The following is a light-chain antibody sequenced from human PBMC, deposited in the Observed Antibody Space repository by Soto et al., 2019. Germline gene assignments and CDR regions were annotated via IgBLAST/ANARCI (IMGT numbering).Light chain of an antibody. CDR2: KAS. V-gene: IGKV1-5*03. J-gene: IGKJ5*01. CDR1: QTISSW. CDR3: QQLNSYPFT. Sequence: DIQMTQSPSTLSGSVGDRVTITCRASQTISSWLAWYQQKPGKAPKLLIYKASTLKSGVPSRFSGSGSGTEFTLTISSLQPDDFATYYCQQLNSYPFTFGQGTRLEIK.